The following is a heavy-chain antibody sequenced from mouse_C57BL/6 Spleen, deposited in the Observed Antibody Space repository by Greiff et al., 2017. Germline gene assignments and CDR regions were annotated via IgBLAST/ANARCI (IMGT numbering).Heavy chain of an antibody. CDR1: GYTFTSYD. Sequence: VHLVESGPELVKPGASVKLSCKASGYTFTSYDINWVKQRPGQGLEWIGWIYPRDGSTKYNEKFKGKATLTVDTSSSTAYLELHSLTSEDSAVYFCARSDYGNEVTWFAYWGQGTLVTVSA. J-gene: IGHJ3*01. CDR2: IYPRDGST. V-gene: IGHV1-85*01. D-gene: IGHD2-1*01. CDR3: ARSDYGNEVTWFAY.